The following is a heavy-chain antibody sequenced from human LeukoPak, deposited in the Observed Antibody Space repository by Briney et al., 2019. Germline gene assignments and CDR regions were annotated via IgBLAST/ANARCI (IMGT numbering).Heavy chain of an antibody. J-gene: IGHJ4*02. V-gene: IGHV4-39*01. CDR1: GFTFSNYE. Sequence: GSLRLSCAASGFTFSNYEMNWVRQPPGKGLEWIGSIYYSGSTYYNPSLKSRVTISVDTSKNQFSLKLSSVTAADTAVYYCARRFKVAGNIDYWGQGTLVTVSS. CDR3: ARRFKVAGNIDY. D-gene: IGHD2-15*01. CDR2: IYYSGST.